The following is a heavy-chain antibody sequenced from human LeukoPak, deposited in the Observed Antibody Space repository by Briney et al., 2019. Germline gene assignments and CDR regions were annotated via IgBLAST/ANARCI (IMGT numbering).Heavy chain of an antibody. CDR3: ANVPTYYYDSSGGETFDY. Sequence: GGSLRLSCAASGFTFNSSAMSWVRQAPGKGLEWVSAISNNGGYTYYADSVQGRFTISRDNSKSTLCLQMNSLRAEDTAVYYCANVPTYYYDSSGGETFDYWGQGTLVTVSS. J-gene: IGHJ4*02. CDR1: GFTFNSSA. D-gene: IGHD3-22*01. V-gene: IGHV3-23*01. CDR2: ISNNGGYT.